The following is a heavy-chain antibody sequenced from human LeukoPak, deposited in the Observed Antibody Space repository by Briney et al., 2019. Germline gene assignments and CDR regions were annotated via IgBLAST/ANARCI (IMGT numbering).Heavy chain of an antibody. J-gene: IGHJ5*02. CDR2: IYYSGST. V-gene: IGHV4-39*07. Sequence: PSETLSLTCTVSGGSISSSSYYWGWIRQPPGKGLEWIGSIYYSGSTYYNPSLKSRVTISVNTSKNQFSLKLSSVTAADTAVYYCARGVSEWLLGNWFDPWGQGTLVTVSS. CDR3: ARGVSEWLLGNWFDP. D-gene: IGHD3-3*01. CDR1: GGSISSSSYY.